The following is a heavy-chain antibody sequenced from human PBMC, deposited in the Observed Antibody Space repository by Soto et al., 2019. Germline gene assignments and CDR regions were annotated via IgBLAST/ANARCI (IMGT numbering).Heavy chain of an antibody. CDR3: ANDPYSGSYRDDAFDI. CDR1: GFTFSSYG. J-gene: IGHJ3*02. CDR2: ISYDGSNK. D-gene: IGHD1-26*01. V-gene: IGHV3-30*18. Sequence: QVQLVESGGGVVQPGRSLRLSCAASGFTFSSYGMHWVRQAPGKGLEWVAVISYDGSNKYYADSVKGRFTISRDNSKNTLYLQMNSLRAEDTAVYYCANDPYSGSYRDDAFDIWGQGTMVTVSS.